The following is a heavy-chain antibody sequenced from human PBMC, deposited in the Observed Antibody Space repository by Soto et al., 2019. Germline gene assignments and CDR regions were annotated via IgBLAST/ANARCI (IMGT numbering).Heavy chain of an antibody. V-gene: IGHV3-7*01. J-gene: IGHJ4*02. CDR3: ARDRNWYTFDY. Sequence: GGSLRLSCAASGFTFSNYWMNWVRQAPGKGLEWVANIKQDGSENYYVDSVTGRFIISRDNAKNSLYLQMNSLRAEDTAVYYCARDRNWYTFDYWGQRTLVTVS. CDR1: GFTFSNYW. CDR2: IKQDGSEN. D-gene: IGHD2-2*02.